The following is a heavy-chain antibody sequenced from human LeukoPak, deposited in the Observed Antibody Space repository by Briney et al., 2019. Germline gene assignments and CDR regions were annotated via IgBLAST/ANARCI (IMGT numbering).Heavy chain of an antibody. CDR1: GGSISSYY. V-gene: IGHV4-59*01. D-gene: IGHD3-10*01. CDR3: ARAPRTTYYYGSGSPAWRYFDY. Sequence: SGTLSLTCTVSGGSISSYYWSWIRQPPGKGLEWIGYIYYSGSTNYNPSLKSRVTISVDTSKNQFSLKLSSVTAADTAVYYCARAPRTTYYYGSGSPAWRYFDYWGQGTLVTVSS. CDR2: IYYSGST. J-gene: IGHJ4*02.